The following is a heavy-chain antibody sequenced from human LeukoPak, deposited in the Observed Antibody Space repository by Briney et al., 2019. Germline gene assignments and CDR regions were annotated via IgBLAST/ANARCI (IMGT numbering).Heavy chain of an antibody. D-gene: IGHD1-26*01. CDR2: IRYDGSDK. J-gene: IGHJ6*03. V-gene: IGHV3-30*02. CDR3: ARAKFSAYTGNPGARKSSYDMDV. Sequence: GGSLRLSCAASGFTFGGSGMHWVRQAPGKGLEWVAFIRYDGSDKHYADSVKGRSTISRDNSKNTLYLQMNSLRAEDTAVYYCARAKFSAYTGNPGARKSSYDMDVWGKGTTVTVSS. CDR1: GFTFGGSG.